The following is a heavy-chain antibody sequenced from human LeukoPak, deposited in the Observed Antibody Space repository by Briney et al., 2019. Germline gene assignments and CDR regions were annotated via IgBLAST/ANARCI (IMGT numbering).Heavy chain of an antibody. D-gene: IGHD5-12*01. Sequence: HPGGSLRFSCAASGFTFSSYGMHWVRQAPGKGLEWVAVISYDGSNKYYADSVKGRFTISRDNSKNTLYLQMNSLRAEDTAVYYCAKDRGYSGYDPHIFDYWGQGTLVTVSS. CDR2: ISYDGSNK. J-gene: IGHJ4*02. V-gene: IGHV3-30*18. CDR3: AKDRGYSGYDPHIFDY. CDR1: GFTFSSYG.